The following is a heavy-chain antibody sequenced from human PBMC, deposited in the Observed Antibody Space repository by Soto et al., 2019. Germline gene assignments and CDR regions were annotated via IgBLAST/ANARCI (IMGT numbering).Heavy chain of an antibody. CDR3: ASLFHGSRYFDY. J-gene: IGHJ4*02. V-gene: IGHV5-10-1*01. CDR1: GYSFTSYW. CDR2: IDPSDSYT. Sequence: GESLKISCKGSGYSFTSYWISWVRQMPGKGLEWMGRIDPSDSYTNYSPSFQGHVTISADKSISTAYLQWSSLKASDTAMYYCASLFHGSRYFDYWGQGTLVTVPQ.